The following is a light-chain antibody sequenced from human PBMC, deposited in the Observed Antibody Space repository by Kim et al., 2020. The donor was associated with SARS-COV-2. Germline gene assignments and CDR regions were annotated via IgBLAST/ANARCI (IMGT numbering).Light chain of an antibody. CDR3: QAWDSSTGV. J-gene: IGLJ2*01. CDR2: QDS. CDR1: KLGDKY. V-gene: IGLV3-1*01. Sequence: SYELTQPPSVSVSPAQTASITCSGDKLGDKYACWYQQKPGQSPVLVIYQDSKRPSGIPERFSGSNSGNTATLTISGTQAMDEADYYCQAWDSSTGVFGGGTQLTVL.